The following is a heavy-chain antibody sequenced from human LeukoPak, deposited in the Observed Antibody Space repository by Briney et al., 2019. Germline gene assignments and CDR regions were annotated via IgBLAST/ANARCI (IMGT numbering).Heavy chain of an antibody. CDR2: IDPSDSYT. D-gene: IGHD2-15*01. CDR1: GYSFTSYW. V-gene: IGHV5-10-1*01. CDR3: ARQVEDIVVVVAATPHYGMDV. J-gene: IGHJ6*04. Sequence: GESLKISCKGSGYSFTSYWISWVRQMPGKGLEWMGRIDPSDSYTNCSPSFQGHVTISADKSISTAYLQWSGLKASDTAMYYCARQVEDIVVVVAATPHYGMDVWGKGTTVTVPS.